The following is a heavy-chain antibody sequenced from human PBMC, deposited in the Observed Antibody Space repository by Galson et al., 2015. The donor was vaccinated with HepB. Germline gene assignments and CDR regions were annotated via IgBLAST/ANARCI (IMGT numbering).Heavy chain of an antibody. J-gene: IGHJ4*02. V-gene: IGHV1-2*06. CDR2: INPNSGGT. D-gene: IGHD3-16*01. CDR1: GYTFTGYY. CDR3: GREVRDEFGTSEKSFDY. Sequence: SVKVSCKASGYTFTGYYIHWVRQAPGQGLEWMGRINPNSGGTNYAKKFQGRVTMTRDTAIRTAFMDLSSLGSDDTAVFYCGREVRDEFGTSEKSFDYLGQGTLFTVSS.